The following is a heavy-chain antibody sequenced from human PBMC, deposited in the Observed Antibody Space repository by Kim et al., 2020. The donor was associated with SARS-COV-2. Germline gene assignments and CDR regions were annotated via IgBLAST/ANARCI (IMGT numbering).Heavy chain of an antibody. CDR1: GYTFASYA. D-gene: IGHD3-10*01. Sequence: ASVKVSCKASGYTFASYAMHWVRQAPGQRLEWMGWINAGNGNTKYSQKFQGRVTITRDTSASTAYMELSSLRSEDTAVYYCARGPHQRITMVRGVIRDPVPFDYWGQGTLVTVSS. CDR3: ARGPHQRITMVRGVIRDPVPFDY. J-gene: IGHJ4*02. V-gene: IGHV1-3*01. CDR2: INAGNGNT.